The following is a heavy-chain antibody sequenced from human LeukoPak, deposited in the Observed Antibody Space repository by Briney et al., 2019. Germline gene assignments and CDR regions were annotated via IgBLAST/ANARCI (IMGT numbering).Heavy chain of an antibody. J-gene: IGHJ3*01. CDR2: IYYNGDT. CDR3: ARGPNTAGNYRAFDL. Sequence: SETLSLTCTVSSGSISSTTYYWAWIRQPPGKGLEWIGSIYYNGDTYYNPSLKSRVIISADTSKNQFSLKLTSVTAADTAAYYCARGPNTAGNYRAFDLWGQGTKVTISS. D-gene: IGHD4-11*01. CDR1: SGSISSTTYY. V-gene: IGHV4-39*07.